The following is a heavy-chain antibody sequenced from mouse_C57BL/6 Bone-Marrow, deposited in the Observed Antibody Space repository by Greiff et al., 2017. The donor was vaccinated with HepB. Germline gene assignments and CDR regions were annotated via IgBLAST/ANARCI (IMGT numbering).Heavy chain of an antibody. V-gene: IGHV1-26*01. CDR3: ANVMDY. J-gene: IGHJ4*01. CDR2: INPNNGGT. CDR1: GYTFTDYY. Sequence: EVQLQQSGPELVKPGASVKISCKASGYTFTDYYMNWVKQSHGKSLEWIGDINPNNGGTSYNQKFKGKATLTVDKSSSTAYMELRSLTSEDSAVYYCANVMDYWGQGTSVTVSS.